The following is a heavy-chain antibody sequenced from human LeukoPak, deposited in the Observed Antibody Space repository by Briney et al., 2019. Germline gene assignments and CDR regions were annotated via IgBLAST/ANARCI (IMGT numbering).Heavy chain of an antibody. CDR3: ARGGSGWPDDAFDI. Sequence: PGGSLRLSCAASGFTFSSYGMHWVRQAPGKVLEWVAFIRYDGSNKYYADSVKGRFTISRDNSKNTLYLQMNSLRAEDTAVYYCARGGSGWPDDAFDIWGQGTMVTVSS. J-gene: IGHJ3*02. V-gene: IGHV3-30*02. CDR1: GFTFSSYG. D-gene: IGHD6-19*01. CDR2: IRYDGSNK.